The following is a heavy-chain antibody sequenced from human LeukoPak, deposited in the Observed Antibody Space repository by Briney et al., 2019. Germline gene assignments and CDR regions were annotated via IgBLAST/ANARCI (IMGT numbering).Heavy chain of an antibody. Sequence: GGSLRLSCAASGFTFSTYAMSWVRQAPGKGLEWVSTISGSGTRTYHADSVKGRFTISRDNSKNTVYLQMNSLRADDTAVYYCARDSQIYYGGNPYYYYGMDVWGQGTTVTVSS. J-gene: IGHJ6*02. CDR3: ARDSQIYYGGNPYYYYGMDV. D-gene: IGHD4-23*01. CDR2: ISGSGTRT. CDR1: GFTFSTYA. V-gene: IGHV3-23*01.